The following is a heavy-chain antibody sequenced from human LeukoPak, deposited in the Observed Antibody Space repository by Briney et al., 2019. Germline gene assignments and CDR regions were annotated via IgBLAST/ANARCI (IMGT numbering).Heavy chain of an antibody. CDR1: GFTFSDYY. J-gene: IGHJ4*02. Sequence: GGSLRLSCAASGFTFSDYYMSWIRQAPGKGLEWVSYISSSGSTIYYADSVKGRFTISRDNAKNSLYLQMNSLRAEDTAVYHCARNAADCTTSACYDSWGQGTLVTVSS. D-gene: IGHD2-8*01. CDR2: ISSSGSTI. V-gene: IGHV3-11*01. CDR3: ARNAADCTTSACYDS.